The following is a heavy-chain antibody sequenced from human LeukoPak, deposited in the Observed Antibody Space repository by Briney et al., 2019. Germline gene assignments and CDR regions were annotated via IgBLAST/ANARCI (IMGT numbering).Heavy chain of an antibody. CDR2: ISSGSNYI. J-gene: IGHJ4*02. CDR3: VTFYETY. Sequence: PGGSLRLSCAASGFIFSSYNMNWVRQAPGKGLEWVSSISSGSNYIYYAESVKGRFTISKDNAKNTVSLQMNNLRAEDTAVYYCVTFYETYWGRGTLVTVSS. D-gene: IGHD2/OR15-2a*01. CDR1: GFIFSSYN. V-gene: IGHV3-21*01.